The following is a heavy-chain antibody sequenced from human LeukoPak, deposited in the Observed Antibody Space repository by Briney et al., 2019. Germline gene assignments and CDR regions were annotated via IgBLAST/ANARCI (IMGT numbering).Heavy chain of an antibody. J-gene: IGHJ3*02. V-gene: IGHV3-7*01. CDR3: ARILPLWIRGIIIPRGGGGLDI. CDR1: GFTFSSYW. Sequence: GGSLRLSCAASGFTFSSYWMSWVRQAPGEGLEWVANIKQDGSEKYYVDSVKGRFTISRDNAKNSLYLQMNSLRAEDTAVYYCARILPLWIRGIIIPRGGGGLDIWGQGTMVTVSS. D-gene: IGHD3-10*01. CDR2: IKQDGSEK.